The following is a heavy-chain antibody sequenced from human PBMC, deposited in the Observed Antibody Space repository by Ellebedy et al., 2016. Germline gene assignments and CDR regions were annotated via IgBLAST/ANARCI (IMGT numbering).Heavy chain of an antibody. CDR1: GFTFSSYA. D-gene: IGHD2-2*01. V-gene: IGHV3-23*01. J-gene: IGHJ1*01. CDR3: AKVEFGGYCSSTSCRTFQH. Sequence: GESLKISXAASGFTFSSYAMSWVRQAPGKGLEWVSAISGSGGSTYYADSVKGRFTISRDNSKNTLYLQMNSLRAEDTAVYYCAKVEFGGYCSSTSCRTFQHWGQGTLVTVSS. CDR2: ISGSGGST.